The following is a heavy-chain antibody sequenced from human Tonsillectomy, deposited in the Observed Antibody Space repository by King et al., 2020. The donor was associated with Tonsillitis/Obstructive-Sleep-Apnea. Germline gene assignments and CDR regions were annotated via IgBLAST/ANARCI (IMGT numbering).Heavy chain of an antibody. CDR2: ISAYNGNT. Sequence: VQLVESGAEVKKPGASVKVSCKASGYTFTSYGISWVRQSPGQGLDWMGWISAYNGNTNYAQKLQGRVTMTTDTSTSTAYMELRSLRSDDTAVYYCARDLVTIFGVVISKRFDPWGQGTLVTVSS. CDR3: ARDLVTIFGVVISKRFDP. J-gene: IGHJ5*02. D-gene: IGHD3-3*01. CDR1: GYTFTSYG. V-gene: IGHV1-18*01.